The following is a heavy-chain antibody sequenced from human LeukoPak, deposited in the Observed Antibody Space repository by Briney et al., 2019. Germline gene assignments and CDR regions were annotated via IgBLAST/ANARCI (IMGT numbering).Heavy chain of an antibody. CDR3: ARGESGGSGWFDP. V-gene: IGHV4-59*01. D-gene: IGHD2-15*01. CDR1: GDSINNYY. CDR2: IYYSGST. Sequence: SETLFLTCTVSGDSINNYYWNWIRQPPGRGLDWIGYIYYSGSTNYNPSLKSRVTISVDTSKNQFSLKLTSVTAADTAVYYCARGESGGSGWFDPWGQGTLVTVSS. J-gene: IGHJ5*02.